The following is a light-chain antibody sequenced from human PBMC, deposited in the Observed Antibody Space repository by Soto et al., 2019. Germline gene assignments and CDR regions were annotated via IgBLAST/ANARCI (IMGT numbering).Light chain of an antibody. CDR1: QSIFSNY. CDR3: QQYGTSPRT. Sequence: EVMLTQSPGTLSLSPGERATLSCRASQSIFSNYLAWYQQKSGQAPRLLIYGASNRATGIPDRFSGSGSGTDFNLTISRLEPEDFAVYYCQQYGTSPRTFGQGTKVEFK. CDR2: GAS. J-gene: IGKJ1*01. V-gene: IGKV3-20*01.